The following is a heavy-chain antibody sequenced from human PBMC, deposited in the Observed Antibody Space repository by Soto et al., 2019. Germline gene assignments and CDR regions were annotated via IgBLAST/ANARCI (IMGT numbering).Heavy chain of an antibody. CDR3: ARGVGYYDSSGYYSRYYYYGMDV. D-gene: IGHD3-22*01. V-gene: IGHV3-30-3*01. Sequence: QVQLVESGGGVVQPGRSLRLSCAASGFTFSSYAMHWVRQAPGEGLEWVAVISYDGSNKYYADSVKGRFTVSRDNSKNTLYLQMNNLRPEDTAVYYCARGVGYYDSSGYYSRYYYYGMDVWGQGTTVTVSS. CDR1: GFTFSSYA. CDR2: ISYDGSNK. J-gene: IGHJ6*02.